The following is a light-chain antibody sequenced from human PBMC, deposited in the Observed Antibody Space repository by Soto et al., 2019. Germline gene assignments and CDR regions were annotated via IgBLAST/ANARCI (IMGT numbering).Light chain of an antibody. CDR1: QSLLYSSNNKNY. CDR2: WAS. Sequence: DIVMTQSPDSLAVSLGERATINCKSSQSLLYSSNNKNYLAWYQQRPGHPPRLLIYWASTPDSGVPARFSGSGFGTELTLTIDSLRAEDVAVYYCQQYYDTPLIFGAGTRVEIK. J-gene: IGKJ4*01. V-gene: IGKV4-1*01. CDR3: QQYYDTPLI.